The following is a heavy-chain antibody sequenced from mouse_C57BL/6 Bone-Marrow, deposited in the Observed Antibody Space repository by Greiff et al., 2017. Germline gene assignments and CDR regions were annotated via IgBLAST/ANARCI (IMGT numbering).Heavy chain of an antibody. J-gene: IGHJ3*01. D-gene: IGHD4-1*01. CDR1: GYTFTSYW. V-gene: IGHV1-55*01. CDR3: SRWDLAWFAY. Sequence: QVQLQQPGAELVKPGASVKMSCKASGYTFTSYWLTWVKQRPGQGLEWIGDIYPGSGSTNYNEKFKSKATLTVDTSSSTAYMQLSSRTSEDSAVYYCSRWDLAWFAYWGQGTLVTVSA. CDR2: IYPGSGST.